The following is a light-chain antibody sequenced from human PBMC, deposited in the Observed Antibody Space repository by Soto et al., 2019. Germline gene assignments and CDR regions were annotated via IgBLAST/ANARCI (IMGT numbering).Light chain of an antibody. Sequence: QSVLTQPASVSGSPGQSITISCTGSDSDVGAYTSVSWYQQHPGKAPKLLIYAVSNWPSGVSRRFSGSKSGNTASLTISGLQAEDEAHYYCSSYTSDNRDYVFGTGTQLTVL. CDR1: DSDVGAYTS. J-gene: IGLJ1*01. V-gene: IGLV2-14*01. CDR3: SSYTSDNRDYV. CDR2: AVS.